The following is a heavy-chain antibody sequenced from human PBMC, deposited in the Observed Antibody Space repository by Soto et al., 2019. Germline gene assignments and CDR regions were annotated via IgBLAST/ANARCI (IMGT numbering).Heavy chain of an antibody. CDR3: ARDLAQWERNFDY. D-gene: IGHD1-26*01. Sequence: PGGSLRLSCAASGFTFSSYWMSWVRQAPGKGLEWVANIKQDGSEKYYVDSVKGRFTISRDNAKNSLYLQMNSLRAEDTAVYYWARDLAQWERNFDYWGQGTLVTVSS. CDR2: IKQDGSEK. J-gene: IGHJ4*02. CDR1: GFTFSSYW. V-gene: IGHV3-7*01.